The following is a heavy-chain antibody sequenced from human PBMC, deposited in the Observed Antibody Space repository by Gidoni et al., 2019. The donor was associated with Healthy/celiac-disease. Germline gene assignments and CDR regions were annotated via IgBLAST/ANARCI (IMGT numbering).Heavy chain of an antibody. D-gene: IGHD6-6*01. J-gene: IGHJ5*02. V-gene: IGHV4-39*01. CDR2: SYYSGST. Sequence: QLQLQESGPGLVKPSETLSLTCTVSGGSISSSSYYWGWIRQPPGKGLEWIGSSYYSGSTYYNPSLKSRVTISVDTSKNQFSLKLNSVTAADTAVYYCARQGSSSRGLGWFDPWGQGTLVTVSS. CDR1: GGSISSSSYY. CDR3: ARQGSSSRGLGWFDP.